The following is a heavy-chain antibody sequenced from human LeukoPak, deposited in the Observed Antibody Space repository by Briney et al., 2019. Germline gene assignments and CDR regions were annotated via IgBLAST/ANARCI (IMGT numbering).Heavy chain of an antibody. CDR1: GGSFSGYY. D-gene: IGHD3-9*01. CDR3: ARGTVLRYFDWLLPDGFDY. J-gene: IGHJ4*02. Sequence: SETLSLTCAVYGGSFSGYYWSWIRQPPGKGLEWGGEINHSGSNNYNPSLKSRVTTSVDTSKNQFSLRLSSATAADTAVYYCARGTVLRYFDWLLPDGFDYWGQGTLVTVS. V-gene: IGHV4-34*01. CDR2: INHSGSN.